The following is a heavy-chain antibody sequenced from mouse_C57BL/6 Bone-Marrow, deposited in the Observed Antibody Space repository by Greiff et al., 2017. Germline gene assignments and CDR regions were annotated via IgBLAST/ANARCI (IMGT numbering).Heavy chain of an antibody. V-gene: IGHV14-4*01. Sequence: EVQGVESGAELVRPGASVKLSCTASGFNIKDDYMHWVKQRPEQGLEWIGWIDPENGDTEYASKFQGKATITADTSSNTAYLQLSSLTSEDTAVYYCTGGGAMDYWGQGTSVTVSS. CDR1: GFNIKDDY. CDR3: TGGGAMDY. CDR2: IDPENGDT. J-gene: IGHJ4*01.